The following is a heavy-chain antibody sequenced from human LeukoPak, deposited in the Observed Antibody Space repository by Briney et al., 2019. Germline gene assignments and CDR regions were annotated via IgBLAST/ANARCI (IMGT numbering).Heavy chain of an antibody. CDR2: IKQDGSEK. V-gene: IGHV3-7*01. D-gene: IGHD1-26*01. Sequence: GGSLRLSCAASGFTFTRYWMSWVRQAPGKGLEWVANIKQDGSEKYYVDSVKGRFTISRDNAKNSLYLQMNSLRAEDTAVYYCARDLGLLDDYYYGMDVWGQGTTVTVSS. CDR1: GFTFTRYW. CDR3: ARDLGLLDDYYYGMDV. J-gene: IGHJ6*02.